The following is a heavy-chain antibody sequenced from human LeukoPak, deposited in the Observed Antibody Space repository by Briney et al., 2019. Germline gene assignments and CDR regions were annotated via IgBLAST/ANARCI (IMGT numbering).Heavy chain of an antibody. V-gene: IGHV3-33*01. CDR2: IWNDGSHQ. J-gene: IGHJ6*02. CDR1: GFSFGVYG. D-gene: IGHD2-2*01. Sequence: PGGSLRLPCAASGFSFGVYGMVWVRQAPGKGLEWVAAIWNDGSHQTYADSVKGRISVSRDNSKNTLYLQMNGLRAEDTAIYYCARRVVPPILFGIDVWGQGTTVTVSS. CDR3: ARRVVPPILFGIDV.